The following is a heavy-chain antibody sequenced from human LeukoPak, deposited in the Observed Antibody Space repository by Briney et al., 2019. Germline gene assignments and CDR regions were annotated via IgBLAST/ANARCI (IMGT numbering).Heavy chain of an antibody. Sequence: SETLSLTRTVSGGSISSYYWSWIRQPPGKGLEWIGYIYYSGSTNYNPSLKSRVTISVDTSKNQFSLKLSSVTAADTAVYYCARTHYDFWSGYPFDYWGQGTLVTVSS. CDR3: ARTHYDFWSGYPFDY. J-gene: IGHJ4*02. CDR2: IYYSGST. V-gene: IGHV4-59*01. CDR1: GGSISSYY. D-gene: IGHD3-3*01.